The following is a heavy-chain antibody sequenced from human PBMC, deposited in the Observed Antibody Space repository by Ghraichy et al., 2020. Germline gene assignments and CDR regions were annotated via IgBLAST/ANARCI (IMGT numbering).Heavy chain of an antibody. CDR3: ARGRVHISYYYYYMDV. CDR2: IIPIFGTA. Sequence: SVKVSCKASGGTFSSYAISWVRQAPGQGLEWMGGIIPIFGTANYAQKFQGRVTITADESTSTAYMELSSLRSEDTAVYYCARGRVHISYYYYYMDVWGKGTTVTVSS. V-gene: IGHV1-69*13. CDR1: GGTFSSYA. D-gene: IGHD1-1*01. J-gene: IGHJ6*03.